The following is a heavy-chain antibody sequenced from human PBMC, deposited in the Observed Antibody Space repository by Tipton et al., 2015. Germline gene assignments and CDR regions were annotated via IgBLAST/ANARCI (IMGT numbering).Heavy chain of an antibody. CDR3: ARWIWSGYWVFDY. J-gene: IGHJ4*02. V-gene: IGHV3-11*01. Sequence: SLRLSCAASGFTFRDFYMSWVRQAPGRGLEWVSYISSSGSTIYYADSVRGRFTISRDNAKNSLYLQMNSLRAEDTAVYYCARWIWSGYWVFDYWGQGTLVTVSS. D-gene: IGHD3-3*01. CDR1: GFTFRDFY. CDR2: ISSSGSTI.